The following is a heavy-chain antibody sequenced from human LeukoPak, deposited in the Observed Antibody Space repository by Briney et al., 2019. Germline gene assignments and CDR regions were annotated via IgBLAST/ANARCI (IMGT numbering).Heavy chain of an antibody. V-gene: IGHV4-59*01. J-gene: IGHJ6*02. Sequence: PSETLSLTCTVSGGSISSYYWSWIRQPPGKGLEWIGYIYYSGSTNYNPSLKSRVTISVDTSKNQFSLKLSSVTAADTAVYYCARDYQGGSYYYPAGLMDVWGQGTTVTVSS. CDR1: GGSISSYY. CDR2: IYYSGST. D-gene: IGHD1-26*01. CDR3: ARDYQGGSYYYPAGLMDV.